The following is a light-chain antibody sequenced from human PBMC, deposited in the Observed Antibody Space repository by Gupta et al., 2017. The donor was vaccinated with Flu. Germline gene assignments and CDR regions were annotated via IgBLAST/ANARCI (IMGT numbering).Light chain of an antibody. V-gene: IGLV2-14*01. J-gene: IGLJ2*01. CDR3: TSYTSRSTWV. CDR1: SSYVGGYNY. Sequence: INMSCTGTSSYVGGYNYGSWFQQHPGKAPQLMISEVSNRPSGGSNRFSGPKSGNTASLTISGLQAEDEADYYCTSYTSRSTWVFGGGTKLNVL. CDR2: EVS.